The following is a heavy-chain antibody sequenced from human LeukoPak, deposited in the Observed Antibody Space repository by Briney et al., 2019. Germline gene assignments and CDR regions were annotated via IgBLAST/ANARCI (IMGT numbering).Heavy chain of an antibody. CDR2: IWYDGSNK. Sequence: PGGSLRLSCAASGFTFSSYGMHWVRQAPGKGLEWVAVIWYDGSNKYYADSVKGRFTISRDNSKNTLYLQMNSLRAEDTAVYNCARDSVVGGSGGNWFDPWGRGTLVTVSS. CDR1: GFTFSSYG. V-gene: IGHV3-33*01. D-gene: IGHD1-26*01. CDR3: ARDSVVGGSGGNWFDP. J-gene: IGHJ5*02.